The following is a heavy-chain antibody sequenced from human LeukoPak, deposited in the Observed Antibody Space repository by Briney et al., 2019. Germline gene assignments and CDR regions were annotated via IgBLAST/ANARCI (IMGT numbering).Heavy chain of an antibody. V-gene: IGHV4-34*01. D-gene: IGHD3-10*01. J-gene: IGHJ4*02. CDR1: GGSFSGYY. CDR2: INHSGST. CDR3: AREMVRGVITPGYFDY. Sequence: SETLSLTCAVYGGSFSGYYWSWIRQPPGKGLEWIGEINHSGSTNYNPSLKSRVTISVDTSKNQFSLKLSSMTAADTAVYYCAREMVRGVITPGYFDYWGQGTLVTVSS.